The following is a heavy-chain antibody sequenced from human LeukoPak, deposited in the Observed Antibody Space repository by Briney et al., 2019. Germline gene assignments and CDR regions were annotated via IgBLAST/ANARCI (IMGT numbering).Heavy chain of an antibody. J-gene: IGHJ4*02. CDR3: AKDDRAVASYFDY. D-gene: IGHD6-19*01. Sequence: PGGSRRLSCAASGFTFSSYAMSWVRQAPGKGLEWVSAISGSGGSTYYADSVKGRFTISRDNSKSTLYLQMNSLRAEDTAVYYCAKDDRAVASYFDYWGQGTLVTVSS. CDR2: ISGSGGST. CDR1: GFTFSSYA. V-gene: IGHV3-23*01.